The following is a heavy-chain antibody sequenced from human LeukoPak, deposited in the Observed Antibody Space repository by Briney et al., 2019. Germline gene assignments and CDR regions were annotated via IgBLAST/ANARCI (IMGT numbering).Heavy chain of an antibody. D-gene: IGHD3-10*01. V-gene: IGHV4-59*01. J-gene: IGHJ4*02. CDR3: ARAYYYGSGSYGLDY. Sequence: KPSETLSLTCTVSGASISSYYWGWIRQPPTKGLEWIGYVYPSGSTNDNPSLRSRVTISLGTSKNQFSLRLSSVTAADTAVYYCARAYYYGSGSYGLDYWGQGTLVTVSS. CDR1: GASISSYY. CDR2: VYPSGST.